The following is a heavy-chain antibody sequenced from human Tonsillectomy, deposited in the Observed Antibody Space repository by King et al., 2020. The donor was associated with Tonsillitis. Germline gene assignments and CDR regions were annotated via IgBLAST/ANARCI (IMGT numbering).Heavy chain of an antibody. CDR1: GFAFSSYG. Sequence: VQLVESGGGVVQPGRSLRLSCAASGFAFSSYGIHWVRQAPGKGLEWVAVVWYDGTNKYYADSVKGRFTISRDNSNNTVYLQMNSLRAEDTAVYYWARDRGAGMGYWGQGTLVTVSS. CDR2: VWYDGTNK. CDR3: ARDRGAGMGY. J-gene: IGHJ4*02. V-gene: IGHV3-33*01. D-gene: IGHD3-10*01.